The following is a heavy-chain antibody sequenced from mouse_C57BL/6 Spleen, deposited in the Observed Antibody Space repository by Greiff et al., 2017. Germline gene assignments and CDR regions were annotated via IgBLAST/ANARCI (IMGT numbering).Heavy chain of an antibody. V-gene: IGHV3-8*01. CDR3: ARWGYSGVFDY. CDR1: GYSLTSDY. CDR2: ISYSGST. D-gene: IGHD2-3*01. Sequence: EVQRVESGPGLAKPSQTLSLTCSVTGYSLTSDYWNWIRKFPGNKLEYMGYISYSGSTYYNPSLKSRISITRDTSKNQYYLQLNSVTTEDTATYYCARWGYSGVFDYWGQGTTLTVSS. J-gene: IGHJ2*01.